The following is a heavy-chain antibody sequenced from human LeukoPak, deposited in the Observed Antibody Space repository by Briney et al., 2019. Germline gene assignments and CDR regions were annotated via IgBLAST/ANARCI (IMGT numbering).Heavy chain of an antibody. Sequence: PGRSLRLSCAASGFTFSSYGMHWVRQAPGTGLEWVAVISYDGRKAEYADAVKGRFTISRDNSKNTLYLQMNSLRVEDTAVFYCAKGGAVAGTIDYWGQGTLVTVSS. D-gene: IGHD6-19*01. CDR2: ISYDGRKA. CDR1: GFTFSSYG. V-gene: IGHV3-30*18. CDR3: AKGGAVAGTIDY. J-gene: IGHJ4*02.